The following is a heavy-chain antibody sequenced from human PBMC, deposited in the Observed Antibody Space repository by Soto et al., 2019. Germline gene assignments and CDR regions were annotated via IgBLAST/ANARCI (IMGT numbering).Heavy chain of an antibody. CDR2: IIPIFGTA. CDR3: AVGGYSYGFYGYGMDV. CDR1: GGTFSSYA. Sequence: QVQLVQSGAEVKKPGSSVKVSCKTSGGTFSSYAISWVRQAPGQGLEWMGGIIPIFGTANYAQKFQGRVTITADESTSTAYMELSSLRSEDTAVYYCAVGGYSYGFYGYGMDVWGQGTTVTVSS. J-gene: IGHJ6*02. V-gene: IGHV1-69*01. D-gene: IGHD5-18*01.